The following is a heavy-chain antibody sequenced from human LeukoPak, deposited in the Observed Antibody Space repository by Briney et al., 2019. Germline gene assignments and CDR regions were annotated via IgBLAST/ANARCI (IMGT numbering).Heavy chain of an antibody. Sequence: PSETLSLTCTVSGGSISSYYWSWIRQPAGKGLEWIGRIYTSGSTNYNPSLKSRVTMSVDTSKNQFSLKLSSVTAADTAVYYCARGQGANYYGSGSYYFDYWGQGTLVTVSS. CDR2: IYTSGST. D-gene: IGHD3-10*01. CDR3: ARGQGANYYGSGSYYFDY. V-gene: IGHV4-4*07. J-gene: IGHJ4*02. CDR1: GGSISSYY.